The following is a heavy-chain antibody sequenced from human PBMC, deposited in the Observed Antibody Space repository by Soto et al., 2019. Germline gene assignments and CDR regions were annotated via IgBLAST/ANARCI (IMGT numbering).Heavy chain of an antibody. CDR1: GFTFSNYA. CDR3: AKEEDYDFWSGLNWFDA. D-gene: IGHD3-3*01. J-gene: IGHJ5*02. CDR2: ISGNGGST. V-gene: IGHV3-23*01. Sequence: GGSLRLSCVGSGFTFSNYAMTWVRQAPGRGLEWVSAISGNGGSTSYADSVKGRFTISRDNSINTLYLQMNSLRAEDTALYYCAKEEDYDFWSGLNWFDAWGQGTLVTVSS.